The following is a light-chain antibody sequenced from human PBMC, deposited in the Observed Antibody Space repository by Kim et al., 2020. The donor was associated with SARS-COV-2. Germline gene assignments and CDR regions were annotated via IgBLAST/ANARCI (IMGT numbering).Light chain of an antibody. V-gene: IGLV6-57*01. CDR1: SGSIGSNY. CDR3: QSYDISNQV. J-gene: IGLJ3*02. CDR2: ENN. Sequence: GKTVTNSCTRSSGSIGSNYVRWYQQRPGSPHTTRIYENNQRPSGVPDRFSGSIDSSSNSASLTSSGLKTEDEADYYCQSYDISNQVFGGGTQLTVL.